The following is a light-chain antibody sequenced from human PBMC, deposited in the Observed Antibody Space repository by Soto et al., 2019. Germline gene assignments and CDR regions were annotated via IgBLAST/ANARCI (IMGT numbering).Light chain of an antibody. V-gene: IGKV3-15*01. CDR3: QHYSNWPPT. J-gene: IGKJ3*01. CDR1: ESVHRY. CDR2: YAS. Sequence: EMVMTQSPATLSVSPGERVTLSCRASESVHRYLAWYQQKPGQGPSLLIYYASTRATGVPDRFTGSGSGTEFTITTSSLQSEDFGVYHCQHYSNWPPTFGPGTKVQLK.